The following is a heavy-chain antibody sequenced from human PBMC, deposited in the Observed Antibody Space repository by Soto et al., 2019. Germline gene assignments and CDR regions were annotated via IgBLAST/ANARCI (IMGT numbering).Heavy chain of an antibody. CDR1: GYTFTGYY. CDR3: ARDRVRDYYDSSGYDY. CDR2: LNPNSGGT. Sequence: ASVKVSCKASGYTFTGYYMHWVRQAPGQGLEWMGWLNPNSGGTNDAQKFQGRVTMTRDTSISTAYMELSRLRSDDTAVYYCARDRVRDYYDSSGYDYWGQGTLVTVSS. V-gene: IGHV1-2*02. J-gene: IGHJ4*02. D-gene: IGHD3-22*01.